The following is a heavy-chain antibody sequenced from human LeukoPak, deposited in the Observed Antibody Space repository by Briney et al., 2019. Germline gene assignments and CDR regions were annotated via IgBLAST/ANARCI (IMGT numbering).Heavy chain of an antibody. CDR2: IYYSGST. J-gene: IGHJ3*02. V-gene: IGHV4-59*08. CDR1: GGSISSYY. Sequence: SETLCLTCTVSGGSISSYYWSWIRQPPGKGLEWIGYIYYSGSTNYNPSLKSRVTISVDTSKNQFSLKLSSVTAADTAVYYCARHAPLLDAFDIWGQGTMVTVSS. CDR3: ARHAPLLDAFDI.